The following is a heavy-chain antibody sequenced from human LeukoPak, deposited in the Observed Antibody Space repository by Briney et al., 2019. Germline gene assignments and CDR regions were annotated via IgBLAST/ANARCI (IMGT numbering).Heavy chain of an antibody. D-gene: IGHD3-10*01. CDR3: ARDLLGDGSGSY. CDR1: GFTFSSYE. Sequence: GGSLRLSCAASGFTFSSYEMNWVRQAPGKGLEWVSYISSSGSTIYYADSVKGRFTISRDNAKNSLYLQMNSLRAEDTAVYYCARDLLGDGSGSYWGQGTLVTVSS. CDR2: ISSSGSTI. J-gene: IGHJ4*02. V-gene: IGHV3-48*03.